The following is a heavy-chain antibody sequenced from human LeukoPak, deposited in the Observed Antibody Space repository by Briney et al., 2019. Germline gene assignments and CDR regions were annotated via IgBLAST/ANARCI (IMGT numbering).Heavy chain of an antibody. CDR3: ARGEYGLFDY. J-gene: IGHJ4*02. D-gene: IGHD2/OR15-2a*01. CDR1: GGSISGGSYY. Sequence: SQTLSLTCTVSGGSISGGSYYWSWIRQPPGKGLEWIGYIYYSGSTKYNLSLKSRVTISVDTSKNQLSLELSSVTAADTAVYYCARGEYGLFDYWGQGTLVTVSS. CDR2: IYYSGST. V-gene: IGHV4-61*01.